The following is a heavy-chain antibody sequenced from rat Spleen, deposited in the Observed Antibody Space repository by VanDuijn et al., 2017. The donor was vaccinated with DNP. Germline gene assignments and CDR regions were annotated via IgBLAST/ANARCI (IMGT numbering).Heavy chain of an antibody. V-gene: IGHV2-6*01. CDR1: GFSLNSYS. Sequence: QVQLKESGPGLVQPSQTLSLTCTVSGFSLNSYSVGWLRQPPGKGLEWIAALSSGKTTYYNSALKSRLSISRDTSKSQVFLKMNSLQTEDTAMYFCARSRYTTDYYYEGYFDYWGQGVMVTVSS. CDR2: LSSGKTT. CDR3: ARSRYTTDYYYEGYFDY. J-gene: IGHJ2*01. D-gene: IGHD1-6*01.